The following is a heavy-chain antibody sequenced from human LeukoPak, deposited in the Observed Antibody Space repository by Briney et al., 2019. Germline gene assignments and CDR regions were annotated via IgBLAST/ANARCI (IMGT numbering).Heavy chain of an antibody. D-gene: IGHD5-18*01. Sequence: SETPSLTCTVSGGSISSSSYYWGWIRQPPGKGLEWIGSIYYSGSTYYNPSLKSRVTISVDTSKNQFSLKLSSVTAADTAVYYCASSVDTAIVWGQGTLVTVSS. J-gene: IGHJ4*02. CDR1: GGSISSSSYY. V-gene: IGHV4-39*01. CDR2: IYYSGST. CDR3: ASSVDTAIV.